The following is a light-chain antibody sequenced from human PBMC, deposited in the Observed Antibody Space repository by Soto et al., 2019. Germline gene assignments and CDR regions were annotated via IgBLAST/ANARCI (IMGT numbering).Light chain of an antibody. CDR2: TNN. CDR1: SSNIGSDT. V-gene: IGLV1-44*01. CDR3: VSWDDSLNGYV. Sequence: QSVLTQPPSASGTPGQRFTISCSGGSSNIGSDTVNWYQHLPGTAPKLLIYTNNQRPSGVPDRFSASKSGTSDTMTIRGLQSEDEAEYYCVSWDDSLNGYVFGTGTKLTVL. J-gene: IGLJ1*01.